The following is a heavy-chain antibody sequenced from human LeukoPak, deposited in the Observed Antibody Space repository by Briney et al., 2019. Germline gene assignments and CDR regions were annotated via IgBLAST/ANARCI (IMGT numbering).Heavy chain of an antibody. CDR2: INWNGGST. J-gene: IGHJ4*02. CDR3: ARVPPSPAYYDFWSGYPFDY. D-gene: IGHD3-3*01. V-gene: IGHV3-20*04. Sequence: GGTLRLSCAASGFIFSSHGMNWVRQAPGKGLEWVSGINWNGGSTGYADSVKGRFTISRDNAKNSLYLQMNSLRAEDPALYYCARVPPSPAYYDFWSGYPFDYWGQGTLVTVSS. CDR1: GFIFSSHG.